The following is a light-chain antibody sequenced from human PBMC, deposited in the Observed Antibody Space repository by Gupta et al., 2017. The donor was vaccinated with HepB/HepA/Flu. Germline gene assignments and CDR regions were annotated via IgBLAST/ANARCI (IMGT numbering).Light chain of an antibody. Sequence: IVLTQSPGTLSLSPGERATLSCRASQSVSNSYLAWYQQKPGQAPRLLIYGASSRATGIPDRFSGSGSGTDFTLTISRLEPEDVAVYYCQQYGTSPFTFGPGTKVDIK. V-gene: IGKV3-20*01. CDR2: GAS. CDR3: QQYGTSPFT. J-gene: IGKJ3*01. CDR1: QSVSNSY.